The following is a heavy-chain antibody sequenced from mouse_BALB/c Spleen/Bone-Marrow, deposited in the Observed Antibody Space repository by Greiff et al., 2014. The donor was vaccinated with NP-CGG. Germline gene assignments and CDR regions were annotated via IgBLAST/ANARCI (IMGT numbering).Heavy chain of an antibody. CDR1: GFSLTSYG. J-gene: IGHJ2*01. Sequence: VQVVESGPGLVAPSQSLSITCTVSGFSLTSYGVHWVRQPPGKGLEWLGVIGAGGSTKYNSTLMSRLTISKDNSKSQVFLKMNSLQTDDTAMYYCARYYYGFLDYWGQGTTLTVSS. D-gene: IGHD1-2*01. V-gene: IGHV2-9*02. CDR2: IGAGGST. CDR3: ARYYYGFLDY.